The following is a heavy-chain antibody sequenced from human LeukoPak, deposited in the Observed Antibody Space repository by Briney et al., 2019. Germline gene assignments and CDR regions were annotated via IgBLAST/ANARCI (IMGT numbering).Heavy chain of an antibody. D-gene: IGHD6-19*01. J-gene: IGHJ6*03. V-gene: IGHV1-18*01. CDR3: ARDLGPNGVAGITNDYYMDV. Sequence: GASVKVSCKASVYTFPSYGMSGVRQPPAQGREWMGWISGYNGNTNYAQNLQGRVTMATDTSTSTVYMELRSLRSDDTAVYYCARDLGPNGVAGITNDYYMDVWGKGTTVTVSS. CDR1: VYTFPSYG. CDR2: ISGYNGNT.